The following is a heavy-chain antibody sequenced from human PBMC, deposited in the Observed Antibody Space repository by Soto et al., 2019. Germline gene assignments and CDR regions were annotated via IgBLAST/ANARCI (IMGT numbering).Heavy chain of an antibody. V-gene: IGHV1-69*06. J-gene: IGHJ6*02. D-gene: IGHD2-2*01. CDR2: IIPIFGTA. CDR1: GGTFSSYA. CDR3: ASSSIPYCSSTSCYYYYGMDV. Sequence: GXSVKVSFKGSGGTFSSYAISWVRQAPGQGLEWMGGIIPIFGTANYAQKFQGRVTITADKSTSTAYMELSSLRSEDTAVYYCASSSIPYCSSTSCYYYYGMDVWGQGTTVTVSS.